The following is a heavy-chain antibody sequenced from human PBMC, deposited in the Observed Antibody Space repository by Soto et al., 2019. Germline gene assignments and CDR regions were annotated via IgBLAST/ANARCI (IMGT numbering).Heavy chain of an antibody. Sequence: EVQLVESGGGLVQPGGSLRLSCEASGFTFRNYDMHWVRQGTGKGLEWVSGISAAGDPDYADSVEGRFTISRENAQNSFFLQMNSLRVGDTAVYYCARTDSDFYGLAVWGQGTTVLASS. CDR3: ARTDSDFYGLAV. V-gene: IGHV3-13*05. CDR1: GFTFRNYD. CDR2: ISAAGDP. D-gene: IGHD5-18*01. J-gene: IGHJ6*02.